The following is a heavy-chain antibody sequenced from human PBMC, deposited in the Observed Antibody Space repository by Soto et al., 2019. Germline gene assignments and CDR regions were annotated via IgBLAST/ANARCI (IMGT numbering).Heavy chain of an antibody. CDR3: ARGRRELSSNRLDY. V-gene: IGHV4-34*01. Sequence: PSETLSLTCAVYGGSFSGYYWSWIRQPPGKGLEWIGEINHSGSTNYNPSLKSRVTISVDTSKNQFSLKLSSVTAADTAVYYCARGRRELSSNRLDYCGEGTLVTVSS. CDR2: INHSGST. D-gene: IGHD3-16*02. J-gene: IGHJ4*02. CDR1: GGSFSGYY.